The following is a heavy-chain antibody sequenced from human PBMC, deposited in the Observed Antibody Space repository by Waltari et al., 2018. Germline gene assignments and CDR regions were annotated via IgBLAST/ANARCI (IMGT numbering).Heavy chain of an antibody. Sequence: QVQLQESGPGLVKPSETLSLTCAVSGYSISSGYYWGWIRQPPGKGLEWIGSIYHSGSTYYSRTLKSRVTMSVDTSKNQFSLKLSSVTAADTAVYYCARDLALRLPGPLHYWGQGTLVTVSS. CDR2: IYHSGST. CDR3: ARDLALRLPGPLHY. V-gene: IGHV4-38-2*02. J-gene: IGHJ4*02. CDR1: GYSISSGYY.